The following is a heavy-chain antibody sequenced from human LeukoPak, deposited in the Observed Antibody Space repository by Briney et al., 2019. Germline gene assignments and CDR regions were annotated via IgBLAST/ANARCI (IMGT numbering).Heavy chain of an antibody. CDR2: ISGCGGNT. D-gene: IGHD4-17*01. V-gene: IGHV3-23*01. Sequence: GGSLRLSCAASGFTFSSYGMSWVRQAPGKGLEWVSTISGCGGNTYYADSVQGRFTISSDNSQKTLSLQMNSLRAEDTAVYYCAKGRRLYGDYDYWGQGTLVTVSS. J-gene: IGHJ4*02. CDR1: GFTFSSYG. CDR3: AKGRRLYGDYDY.